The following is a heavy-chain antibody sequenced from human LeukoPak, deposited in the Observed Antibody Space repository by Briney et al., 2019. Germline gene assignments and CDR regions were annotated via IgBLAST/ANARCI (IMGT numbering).Heavy chain of an antibody. D-gene: IGHD5-18*01. CDR2: INSNANTI. CDR3: ASGTVDTAVGIDY. CDR1: GFTFSTYE. V-gene: IGHV3-48*03. J-gene: IGHJ4*02. Sequence: GGSLRLSCAASGFTFSTYEMNWVRQAPGKGLEWISYINSNANTIYYADSVKGRFTISRDNAKNTLYLQMNSLRAEDTAVYYCASGTVDTAVGIDYWGQGTLVTVSS.